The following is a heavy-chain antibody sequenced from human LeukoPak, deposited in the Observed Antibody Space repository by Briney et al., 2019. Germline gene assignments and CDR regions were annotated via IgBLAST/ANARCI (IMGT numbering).Heavy chain of an antibody. Sequence: GGSLRLSCAASGFTFSTYGIHWVRQAPGKGLEWVAFIRYDGSNKQYADSVKGRFTISRDNSKNTLYLQMNSVRAEDTAVYYCALRRFGERKEHDYWLQGSLVSDCS. J-gene: IGHJ4*02. CDR3: ALRRFGERKEHDY. CDR2: IRYDGSNK. V-gene: IGHV3-30*02. CDR1: GFTFSTYG. D-gene: IGHD3-10*01.